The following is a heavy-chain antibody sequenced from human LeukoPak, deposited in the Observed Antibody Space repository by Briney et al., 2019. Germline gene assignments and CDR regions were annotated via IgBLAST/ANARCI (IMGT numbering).Heavy chain of an antibody. CDR2: ISGSGGSS. Sequence: GGSLRLSCAASGFTFSHYVMSWVRPAAGKGLEWVAAISGSGGSSYYADSVKGRFTISRDNSKNTLYLQMNSLGADDTAVYYCAKGNWRYFDYWGQGTLVTVSS. CDR3: AKGNWRYFDY. V-gene: IGHV3-23*01. J-gene: IGHJ4*02. D-gene: IGHD1-1*01. CDR1: GFTFSHYV.